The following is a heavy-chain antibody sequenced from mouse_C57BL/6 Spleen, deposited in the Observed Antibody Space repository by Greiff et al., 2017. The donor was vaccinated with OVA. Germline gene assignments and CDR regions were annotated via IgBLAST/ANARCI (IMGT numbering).Heavy chain of an antibody. J-gene: IGHJ2*01. Sequence: DVMLVESGGGLVKPGGSLKLSCAASGFTFSSYTMSWVRQTPEKRLEWVATISGGGGNTYYPDSVKGRFTISRDNAKNTLYLQMSSLRSEDTALYYCARLYDYNGGGYFDYWGQGTTLTVSS. CDR3: ARLYDYNGGGYFDY. V-gene: IGHV5-9*01. CDR2: ISGGGGNT. D-gene: IGHD2-4*01. CDR1: GFTFSSYT.